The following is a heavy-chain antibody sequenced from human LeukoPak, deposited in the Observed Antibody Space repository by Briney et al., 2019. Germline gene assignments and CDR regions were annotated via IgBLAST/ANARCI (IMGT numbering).Heavy chain of an antibody. CDR1: GFTFSSYA. J-gene: IGHJ3*02. V-gene: IGHV3-23*01. CDR3: AKILFGESTYDAFDI. D-gene: IGHD3-10*01. CDR2: ISGSGGAT. Sequence: PGGSLRLSCAASGFTFSSYAMSWVRQAPGKGLEWVSAISGSGGATYYPDSVKGRFTIPRDNSKNTLYLQVSSLRAEDTAVYYCAKILFGESTYDAFDIWGQGTMVTVSS.